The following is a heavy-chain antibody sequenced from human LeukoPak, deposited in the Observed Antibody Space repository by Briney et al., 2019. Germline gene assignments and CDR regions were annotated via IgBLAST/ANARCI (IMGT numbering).Heavy chain of an antibody. CDR1: GFTFSSYA. CDR3: AKGGLGSPEAI. D-gene: IGHD3/OR15-3a*01. CDR2: ISGSGGST. J-gene: IGHJ3*02. V-gene: IGHV3-23*01. Sequence: GGSLRLSCAASGFTFSSYAMSWVRQAPGKGLEWVSAISGSGGSTYYADSVKGRFTISRDNSKNTPYLQMNSLRAEDTAVYYCAKGGLGSPEAIWGQGTMVTVSS.